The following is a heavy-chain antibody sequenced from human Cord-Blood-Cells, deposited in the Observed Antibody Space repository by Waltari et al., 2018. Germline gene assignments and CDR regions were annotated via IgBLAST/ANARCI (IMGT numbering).Heavy chain of an antibody. V-gene: IGHV3-7*01. CDR2: IKQDGSEK. CDR3: ARSWGY. CDR1: GFPFSSYW. Sequence: EVQLVESGGGLVQPGGSLRLSCAASGFPFSSYWMGWVRQAPGKGLEWVANIKQDGSEKYYVDSVKGRFTISRDNAKNSLYLQMNSLRAEDTAVYYCARSWGYWGQGTLVTVSS. J-gene: IGHJ4*02. D-gene: IGHD6-13*01.